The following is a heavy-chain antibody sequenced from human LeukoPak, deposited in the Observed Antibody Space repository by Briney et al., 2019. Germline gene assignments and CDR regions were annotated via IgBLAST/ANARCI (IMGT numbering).Heavy chain of an antibody. J-gene: IGHJ4*02. CDR1: GFTFDDYG. Sequence: RAGGSLRLSCAASGFTFDDYGLSWVRQAPGKGLEWVSGINWNGGSTGYADSVKGRFTISRDNAKKSLYLQMHSLRAEDTAVYYCAKDYSSGYYYTHWGQGTLVTVSS. V-gene: IGHV3-20*04. CDR3: AKDYSSGYYYTH. CDR2: INWNGGST. D-gene: IGHD3-22*01.